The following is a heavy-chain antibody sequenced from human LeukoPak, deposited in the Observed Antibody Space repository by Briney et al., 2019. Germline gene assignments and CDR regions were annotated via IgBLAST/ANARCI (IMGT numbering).Heavy chain of an antibody. CDR3: ARDLAGATDY. V-gene: IGHV3-11*01. D-gene: IGHD1-26*01. CDR2: ISSSGSTI. Sequence: PGGSLRLSCAASGFTLSDYYMSWLRQAPGKGVEGVSYISSSGSTIYYADSVKGRFTISRDNAKNSLYLQMNSLRAEDTAVYYCARDLAGATDYWGQGTLVTVSS. CDR1: GFTLSDYY. J-gene: IGHJ4*02.